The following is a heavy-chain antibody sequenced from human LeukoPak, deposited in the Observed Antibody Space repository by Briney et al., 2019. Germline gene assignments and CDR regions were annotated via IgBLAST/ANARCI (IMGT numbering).Heavy chain of an antibody. Sequence: SETLSLTCTVSGGSISSGDYYWSWIRQPPGKGLEWIGYIYYSGSTNYNPSLKSRVTISVDTSKNQFSLKLSSVTAADTAVYYCARLRIFGVVMYRPDNDQDMDVWGKGTTVTVSS. CDR3: ARLRIFGVVMYRPDNDQDMDV. CDR1: GGSISSGDYY. V-gene: IGHV4-30-4*01. J-gene: IGHJ6*03. D-gene: IGHD3-3*01. CDR2: IYYSGST.